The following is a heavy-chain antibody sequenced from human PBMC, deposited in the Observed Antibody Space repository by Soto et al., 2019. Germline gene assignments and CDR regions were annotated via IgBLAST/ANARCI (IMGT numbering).Heavy chain of an antibody. Sequence: QVQLVQSGAEVKKPGASVKVSCKASGYTFASYAISWMRQAPGQGLEWTGWISAYNGNTNYAQKLQGRVTMATDTATSPAYMELRSLSSDDTAVYYCARDPPPPDYWGQGTLVTVSS. CDR1: GYTFASYA. V-gene: IGHV1-18*01. J-gene: IGHJ4*02. CDR3: ARDPPPPDY. CDR2: ISAYNGNT.